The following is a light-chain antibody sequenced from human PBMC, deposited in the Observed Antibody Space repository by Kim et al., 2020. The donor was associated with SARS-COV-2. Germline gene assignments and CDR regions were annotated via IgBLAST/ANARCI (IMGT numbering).Light chain of an antibody. V-gene: IGLV3-21*04. CDR2: YDS. CDR1: NIGSTS. Sequence: GKTARITCGGNNIGSTSVHWYQQKPGQAPVLVIYYDSDRPSGIPERFSGSNSGNTATLTISRVEAGDEADYYCQVWDSSSDHPGVVFGGGTQLTVL. CDR3: QVWDSSSDHPGVV. J-gene: IGLJ2*01.